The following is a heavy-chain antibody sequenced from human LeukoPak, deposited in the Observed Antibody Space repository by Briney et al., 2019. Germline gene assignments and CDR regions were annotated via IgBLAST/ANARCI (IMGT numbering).Heavy chain of an antibody. V-gene: IGHV1-46*01. CDR3: AREGLRYCDWQLWTFES. Sequence: ASVKVSCKASGYTFTSYYIHWVRQAPGQGLEWLGMIHPSGSSTSYAQKFQGRLTVTTDTSTSTVYMELSSLGSEDTATYYCAREGLRYCDWQLWTFESWGQGVLVTVSS. CDR2: IHPSGSST. CDR1: GYTFTSYY. J-gene: IGHJ4*02. D-gene: IGHD3-9*01.